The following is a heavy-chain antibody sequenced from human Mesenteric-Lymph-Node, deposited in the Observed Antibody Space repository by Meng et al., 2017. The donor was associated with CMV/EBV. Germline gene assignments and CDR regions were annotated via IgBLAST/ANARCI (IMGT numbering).Heavy chain of an antibody. V-gene: IGHV1-2*02. CDR1: EYTFTGYY. D-gene: IGHD6-13*01. CDR3: ARGPWSSSWYFTGMDV. Sequence: ASVKVSCKASEYTFTGYYMHWVRQAPGQGLEWMGWINPNSGGTNYAQKFQGRVTMTRDTSISTAYMELSRLRSDDTAVYYCARGPWSSSWYFTGMDVWGQGTTVTVSS. CDR2: INPNSGGT. J-gene: IGHJ6*02.